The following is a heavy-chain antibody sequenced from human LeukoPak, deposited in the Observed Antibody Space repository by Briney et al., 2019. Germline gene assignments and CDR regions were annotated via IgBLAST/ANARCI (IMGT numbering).Heavy chain of an antibody. CDR1: GFTFSSYG. CDR3: AKARPIQLWSDFDY. Sequence: PGGSLRLSCAASGFTFSSYGMHWVRQAPGKGLEWVAVISYDGSKKYYPDSVKGRFTISRDTSKNTLYLQMNSLRVEDTAVYYCAKARPIQLWSDFDYWGQGTLVTVSS. V-gene: IGHV3-30*18. J-gene: IGHJ4*02. CDR2: ISYDGSKK. D-gene: IGHD5-18*01.